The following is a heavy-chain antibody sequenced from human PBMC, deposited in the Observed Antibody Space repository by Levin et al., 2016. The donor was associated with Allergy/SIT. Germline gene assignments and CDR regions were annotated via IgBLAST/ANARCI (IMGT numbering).Heavy chain of an antibody. Sequence: GESLKISCAASGFTVSSNYMSWVRQAPGKELEWVSVIYSGGSTYYADSVKGRFTISRDNSKNTLYLQMNSLRAEDTAVYYCARDLGGEGFDYWGQGTLVTVSS. D-gene: IGHD3-10*01. CDR3: ARDLGGEGFDY. V-gene: IGHV3-53*01. CDR1: GFTVSSNY. J-gene: IGHJ4*02. CDR2: IYSGGST.